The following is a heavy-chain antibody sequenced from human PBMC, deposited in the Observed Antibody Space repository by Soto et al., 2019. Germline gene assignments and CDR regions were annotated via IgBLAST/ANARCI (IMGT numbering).Heavy chain of an antibody. Sequence: QVQLQESGPGLVKPSETLTLTCSVSGGPITXXXXXXXXQPPGQGLEWIGHIYNSGRSSYNPSLKSRVTXXXDXXXKXXXXXXXSXTAADXAVXXXARVYCGTDCYFDYWGQGILVTVSS. V-gene: IGHV4-4*08. CDR1: GGPITXXX. J-gene: IGHJ4*02. D-gene: IGHD2-21*02. CDR3: ARVYCGTDCYFDY. CDR2: IYNSGRS.